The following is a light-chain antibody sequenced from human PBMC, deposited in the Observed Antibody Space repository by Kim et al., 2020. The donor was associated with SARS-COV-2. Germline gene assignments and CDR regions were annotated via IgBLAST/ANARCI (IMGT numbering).Light chain of an antibody. CDR2: EDS. Sequence: KTVTISCTRSSGNIDSNYVQWYQQRPGSAPTTVIYEDSRRPSGVPDRFSGSIDSSSNSASLTISGLQTEDEADYYCQSYDSNTQVVFGGGTQLTVL. V-gene: IGLV6-57*03. CDR1: SGNIDSNY. CDR3: QSYDSNTQVV. J-gene: IGLJ3*02.